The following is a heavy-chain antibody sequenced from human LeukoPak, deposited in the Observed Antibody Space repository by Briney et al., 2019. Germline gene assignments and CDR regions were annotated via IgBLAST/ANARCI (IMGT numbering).Heavy chain of an antibody. D-gene: IGHD5-24*01. J-gene: IGHJ4*02. Sequence: GGSLRLSCAASGFTLNNAWMSWVRQAPGKGLEWVAVIYYDGSKKYYADSVEGRFTISRDNSKNTLYLHMKSLRVEDTAVYYCARGPDGYNSHFDYWGQGTLVTVSS. V-gene: IGHV3-30-3*01. CDR3: ARGPDGYNSHFDY. CDR1: GFTLNNAW. CDR2: IYYDGSKK.